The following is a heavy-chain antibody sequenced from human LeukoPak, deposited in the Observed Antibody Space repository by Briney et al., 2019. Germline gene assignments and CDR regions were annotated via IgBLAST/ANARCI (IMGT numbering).Heavy chain of an antibody. D-gene: IGHD5-12*01. V-gene: IGHV1-18*04. CDR3: ARDRRGYSAYDGEGFDY. CDR2: ISADNGNT. Sequence: GASVMVSCKASGFTFKNYGFSWVRQAPGQGLQWMGWISADNGNTKYAQNLQGRVIMTTDRSTGTAYVELTSLRSDDTAVYYCARDRRGYSAYDGEGFDYWGQGTLVTVSS. CDR1: GFTFKNYG. J-gene: IGHJ4*02.